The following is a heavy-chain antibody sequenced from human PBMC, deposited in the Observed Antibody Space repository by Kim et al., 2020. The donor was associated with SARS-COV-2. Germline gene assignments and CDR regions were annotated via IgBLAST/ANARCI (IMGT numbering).Heavy chain of an antibody. CDR3: ARGYCGGGTCYRMDV. J-gene: IGHJ6*02. Sequence: GGSLRLSCAASGFAFNSFAMRWVRPAPGKGLEWVSAIRDTGGTATYAASVKGRFTIYRDNSKNTLYLQMNSRRAEDTAIYFCARGYCGGGTCYRMDVCGQGATVAVCS. D-gene: IGHD2-15*01. CDR2: IRDTGGTA. V-gene: IGHV3-23*01. CDR1: GFAFNSFA.